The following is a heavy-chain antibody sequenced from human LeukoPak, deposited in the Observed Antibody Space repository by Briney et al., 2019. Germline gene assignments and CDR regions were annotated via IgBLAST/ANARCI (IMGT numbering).Heavy chain of an antibody. CDR3: ASLLGDYYDSSGYYQSAFDI. J-gene: IGHJ3*02. CDR2: IYYSGST. CDR1: GGSISSSSYY. V-gene: IGHV4-39*01. D-gene: IGHD3-22*01. Sequence: PSETLSLTCTVSGGSISSSSYYWGWIRQPPGKGLEWIGSIYYSGSTYYNPSLKSRVTISVDTSKNQFSLKLSSVTAADTAVYYCASLLGDYYDSSGYYQSAFDIWGQGTMVTVSS.